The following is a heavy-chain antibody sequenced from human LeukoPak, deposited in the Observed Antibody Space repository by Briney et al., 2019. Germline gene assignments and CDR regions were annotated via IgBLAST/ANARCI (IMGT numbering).Heavy chain of an antibody. J-gene: IGHJ4*02. V-gene: IGHV4-59*01. D-gene: IGHD3-22*01. Sequence: PSETLSLTCTVSGGSISTYYWNWIRQPPGKGLEWLGYISNTGTTIYNPSLKGRVTLSLNTSKNQFSLRLSSVTAADTAVYYCAIYYYDSSGYYRFDYWGQGTLVTVSS. CDR1: GGSISTYY. CDR2: ISNTGTT. CDR3: AIYYYDSSGYYRFDY.